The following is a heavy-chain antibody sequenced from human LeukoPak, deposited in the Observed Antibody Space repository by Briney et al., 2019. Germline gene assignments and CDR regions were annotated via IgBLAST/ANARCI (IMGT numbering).Heavy chain of an antibody. D-gene: IGHD3-10*01. CDR3: AREWSWFGDHEGYFDH. Sequence: ASVKVSCKASGYTFTGYYMHWVRQAPGQGLEWMGWINPNSGGTNYAQKVQGRVTMTRYTSISTAYMELSRLRSDDKAVYYCAREWSWFGDHEGYFDHWGQGTLVTVSS. CDR1: GYTFTGYY. J-gene: IGHJ4*02. CDR2: INPNSGGT. V-gene: IGHV1-2*02.